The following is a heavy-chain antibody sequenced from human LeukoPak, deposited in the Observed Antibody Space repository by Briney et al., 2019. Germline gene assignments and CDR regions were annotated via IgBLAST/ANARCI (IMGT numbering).Heavy chain of an antibody. CDR2: ISGSGSGGST. Sequence: GGSLRLSCAASGFTFSSYAMNWVRQAPGKGLEWVSNISGSGSGGSTYYADSVKGRFTISRDNSKNTLYLQMNSLRAEDTAVYYCAKSGYNRFDYWGQGTLVTVSS. D-gene: IGHD5-24*01. V-gene: IGHV3-23*01. CDR1: GFTFSSYA. CDR3: AKSGYNRFDY. J-gene: IGHJ4*02.